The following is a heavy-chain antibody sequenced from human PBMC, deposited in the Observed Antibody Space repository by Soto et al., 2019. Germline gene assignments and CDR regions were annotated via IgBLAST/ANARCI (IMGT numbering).Heavy chain of an antibody. CDR3: ARATALLSFDP. Sequence: SETLSLTCAVSGYSISSGYYWGWIRQPPGKGLEWIGTVYHSGSTYYNPSLKSRVTISVDTSRNQLSLRLSSVTAADTAMYSCARATALLSFDPWGQGTLVTVSS. CDR2: VYHSGST. V-gene: IGHV4-38-2*01. J-gene: IGHJ5*02. CDR1: GYSISSGYY. D-gene: IGHD5-18*01.